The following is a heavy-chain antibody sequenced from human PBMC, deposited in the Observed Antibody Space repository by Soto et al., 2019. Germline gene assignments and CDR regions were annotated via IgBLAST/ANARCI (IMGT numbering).Heavy chain of an antibody. CDR1: GFTFSSYA. Sequence: GGSLRLSCAASGFTFSSYAMSWVRQAPGKGLEWVSAISGSGGSTYYADSVKGRFTISRDNSKNTLYLQMNSLRAEDTAVYYCAKDYADVRFLDARLQYMDVWGKGTTVTVSS. CDR2: ISGSGGST. J-gene: IGHJ6*03. CDR3: AKDYADVRFLDARLQYMDV. D-gene: IGHD3-3*01. V-gene: IGHV3-23*01.